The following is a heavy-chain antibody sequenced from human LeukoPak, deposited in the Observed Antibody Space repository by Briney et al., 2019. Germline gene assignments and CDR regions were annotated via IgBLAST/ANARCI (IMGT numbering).Heavy chain of an antibody. CDR3: APGIAVAGTFDP. CDR1: GGSFSGYY. Sequence: KSSETLSLTCAVYGGSFSGYYWSWIRQPPGKGLEWIGEINHSGSTYYNPSLKSRVTISVDTSKNQFSLKLSSVTAADTAVYYCAPGIAVAGTFDPWGQGTLVTVSS. V-gene: IGHV4-34*01. CDR2: INHSGST. D-gene: IGHD6-19*01. J-gene: IGHJ5*02.